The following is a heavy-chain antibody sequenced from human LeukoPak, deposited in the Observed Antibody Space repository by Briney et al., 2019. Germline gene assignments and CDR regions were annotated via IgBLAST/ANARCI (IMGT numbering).Heavy chain of an antibody. V-gene: IGHV4-59*08. D-gene: IGHD3-22*01. CDR2: IYYSGST. CDR1: GGSISSYY. Sequence: PSETLSLTCTVSGGSISSYYWSWIRQPPGKGLEWIGYIYYSGSTNCNPSLKSRVTISVDTSKNQFSLKLSSVTAADTAVYYCARRVDKSWFDPWGQGTLVTVSS. J-gene: IGHJ5*02. CDR3: ARRVDKSWFDP.